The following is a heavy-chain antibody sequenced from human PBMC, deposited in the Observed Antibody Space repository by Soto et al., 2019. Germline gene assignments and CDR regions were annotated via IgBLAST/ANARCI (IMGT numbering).Heavy chain of an antibody. Sequence: SENLSLTCSVSGGSFSSDSFIWSWVRQFPGKGLEWIGYINYSGTTYYNPSPRSRITMSVDTSKNQFSLNLSSVTAADTAVYYCARDHKWDGMDVWGQGTTVTVSS. V-gene: IGHV4-31*03. J-gene: IGHJ6*02. CDR2: INYSGTT. CDR1: GGSFSSDSFI. CDR3: ARDHKWDGMDV. D-gene: IGHD1-26*01.